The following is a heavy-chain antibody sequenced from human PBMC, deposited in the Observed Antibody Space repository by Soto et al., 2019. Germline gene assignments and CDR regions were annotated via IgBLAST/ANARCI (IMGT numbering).Heavy chain of an antibody. CDR1: GFTVSSNY. J-gene: IGHJ5*02. CDR2: IYSGGST. CDR3: ARVRLPGIAAAGTGWFDP. Sequence: EVQLVETGGGLIQPGGSLRLSCAASGFTVSSNYMSWVRQAPGKGLEWVSVIYSGGSTYYADSVKGRFTISRDNSKNTLYLQMNSLRAEDTAVYYCARVRLPGIAAAGTGWFDPWGQGTLVTVSS. V-gene: IGHV3-53*02. D-gene: IGHD6-13*01.